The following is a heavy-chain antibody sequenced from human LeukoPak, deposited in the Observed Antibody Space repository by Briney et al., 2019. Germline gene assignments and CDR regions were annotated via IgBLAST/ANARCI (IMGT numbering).Heavy chain of an antibody. V-gene: IGHV1-2*02. Sequence: ASVKVSCKASGYTFTGYYMHWVRQAPGQGLEWMGWINPNSGGTNYAQKFQGRVTMTRGTSISTAYMELSRLRSDDTAVYYCARDGCSSTSCYTRDYYGMDVWGQGTTVTVSS. CDR3: ARDGCSSTSCYTRDYYGMDV. D-gene: IGHD2-2*02. J-gene: IGHJ6*02. CDR1: GYTFTGYY. CDR2: INPNSGGT.